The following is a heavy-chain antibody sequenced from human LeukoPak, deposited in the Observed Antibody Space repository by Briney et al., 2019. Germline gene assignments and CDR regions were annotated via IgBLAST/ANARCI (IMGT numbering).Heavy chain of an antibody. V-gene: IGHV3-30*18. CDR3: AKGWPATWAYFDY. CDR2: ISDDGSNK. CDR1: GFTFSSYW. J-gene: IGHJ4*02. D-gene: IGHD7-27*01. Sequence: GGSLRLSCAASGFTFSSYWMSWVRQAPGKGLEWVAFISDDGSNKYYADSVKGRFTISRDNSKKTLDLQMNSLRAEDTAVYYCAKGWPATWAYFDYWGQGTLATVSS.